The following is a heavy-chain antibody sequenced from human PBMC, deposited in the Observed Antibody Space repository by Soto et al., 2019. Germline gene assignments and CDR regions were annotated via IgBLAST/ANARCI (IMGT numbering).Heavy chain of an antibody. D-gene: IGHD2-21*01. CDR1: GGSLSDYF. CDR3: ARGGISHWAYFYYMDV. V-gene: IGHV4-34*01. CDR2: INHLGSI. Sequence: SDTLSLSCVVSGGSLSDYFWSWIRQPPGMALEWIGEINHLGSINYNPSLKSRVTMSVDTSKNQFSLTLNSVTAADTATYYCARGGISHWAYFYYMDVLDRGTTVTVSS. J-gene: IGHJ6*03.